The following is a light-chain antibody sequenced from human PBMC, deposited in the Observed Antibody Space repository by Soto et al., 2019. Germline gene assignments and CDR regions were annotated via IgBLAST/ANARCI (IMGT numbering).Light chain of an antibody. CDR1: RGISHY. V-gene: IGKV1-27*01. CDR2: AAS. CDR3: LGYDSAPTWT. J-gene: IGKJ1*01. Sequence: DIQMTQSPSSLSPSLGDRVTITCRASRGISHYLAWFQQKPVKVPKLLIYAASTLQSGVPSRFSGSGSGTDFTLTISSLQPEDVATYYCLGYDSAPTWTFGQGTKVDIK.